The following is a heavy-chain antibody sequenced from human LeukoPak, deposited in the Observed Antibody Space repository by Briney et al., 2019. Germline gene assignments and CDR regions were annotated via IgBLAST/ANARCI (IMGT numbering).Heavy chain of an antibody. D-gene: IGHD2-15*01. V-gene: IGHV3-30*18. Sequence: PGGSLRLSCVASGLTFSSQGMHWVRQAPGKGPEWVAIISYDGSDKYYADSVKGRFTISRDNSKNTLYLQMNSLRAEDTAVYYCAKPGYCSDRGCLNWFDPWGQGTLVTVSS. J-gene: IGHJ5*02. CDR2: ISYDGSDK. CDR1: GLTFSSQG. CDR3: AKPGYCSDRGCLNWFDP.